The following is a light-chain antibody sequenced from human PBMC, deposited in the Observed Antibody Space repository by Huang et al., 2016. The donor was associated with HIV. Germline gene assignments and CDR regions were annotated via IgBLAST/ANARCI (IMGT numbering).Light chain of an antibody. CDR1: QSVRSN. CDR3: QYYNNWPIMYT. Sequence: IVMTQSPATLSVSPGERVTLSCRASQSVRSNLAWYQQKEGKAPRLLIYDASNRATDIPARFSGSGYGTEFTLTISSLQSEDFAVYYCQYYNNWPIMYTFGQGTKLEV. V-gene: IGKV3-15*01. J-gene: IGKJ2*01. CDR2: DAS.